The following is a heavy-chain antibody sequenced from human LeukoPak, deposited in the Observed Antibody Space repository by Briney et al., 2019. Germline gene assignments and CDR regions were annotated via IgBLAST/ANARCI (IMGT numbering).Heavy chain of an antibody. Sequence: GGSLRLSCAASGFTFDDYAMHWVRQAPGKGLEWVAVISYDGSNKYYADSVKGRFTISRDNSKNTLYLQMNSLRAEDTAVYYCARESAAGTCDYWGQGTLVTVSP. CDR2: ISYDGSNK. CDR3: ARESAAGTCDY. D-gene: IGHD6-13*01. J-gene: IGHJ4*02. CDR1: GFTFDDYA. V-gene: IGHV3-30-3*01.